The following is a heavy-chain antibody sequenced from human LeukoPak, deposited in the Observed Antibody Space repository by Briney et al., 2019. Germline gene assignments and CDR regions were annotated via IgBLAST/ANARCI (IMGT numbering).Heavy chain of an antibody. V-gene: IGHV3-72*01. Sequence: GGSLRLSCAASGFTFSDHYMDWVRQAPGKGLEWVGRIRNKVNSYTTEYAASVKGRFTISRDESKNSLYVQMSSLKTEDTAVYYCVRAIRYYDSSGYSRTYYFDYWGQGTLVTVSS. CDR2: IRNKVNSYTT. CDR1: GFTFSDHY. CDR3: VRAIRYYDSSGYSRTYYFDY. D-gene: IGHD3-22*01. J-gene: IGHJ4*02.